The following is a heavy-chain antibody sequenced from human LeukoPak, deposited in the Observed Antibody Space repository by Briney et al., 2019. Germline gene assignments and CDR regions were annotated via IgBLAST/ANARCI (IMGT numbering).Heavy chain of an antibody. Sequence: PGGSLRLSCAASGFTFSDYYMSWIRQAPGKGLEWISYISSSGSTIFQADSMKGRFTISRDNAKNSLYLQMNNLRVEDTAVYHCARVSSQQLKWGQGTLVTVSS. CDR3: ARVSSQQLK. CDR2: ISSSGSTI. CDR1: GFTFSDYY. D-gene: IGHD6-13*01. J-gene: IGHJ4*02. V-gene: IGHV3-11*01.